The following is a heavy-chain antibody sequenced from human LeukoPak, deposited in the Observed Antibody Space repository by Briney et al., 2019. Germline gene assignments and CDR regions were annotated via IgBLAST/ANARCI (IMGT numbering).Heavy chain of an antibody. V-gene: IGHV3-9*01. CDR2: ISWNSGSI. D-gene: IGHD1-26*01. CDR1: GFTFADYA. Sequence: GGSLRLSCAASGFTFADYAMHWVRQAPGKGLEWVSGISWNSGSIGYADSVKGRFTISRDNAKNSLYLQMNSLRAEDTALYYCAKGIVGATTYYFDYWGQGTLVTVSS. J-gene: IGHJ4*02. CDR3: AKGIVGATTYYFDY.